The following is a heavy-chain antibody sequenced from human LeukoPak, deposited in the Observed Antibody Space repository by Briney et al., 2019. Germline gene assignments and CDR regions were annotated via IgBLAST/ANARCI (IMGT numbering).Heavy chain of an antibody. J-gene: IGHJ1*01. CDR2: ISGSGGST. V-gene: IGHV3-23*01. CDR1: GVTFSSYV. Sequence: GGSLGLSCEASGVTFSSYVMSWVRQAPGKGLEWVSAISGSGGSTYYADSVKGRFTIFRDNSKNTLYLQMNSLRAEDTAVYYCAKDPTYYYDSSGYNEYFQHWGQGTLVTVSS. CDR3: AKDPTYYYDSSGYNEYFQH. D-gene: IGHD3-22*01.